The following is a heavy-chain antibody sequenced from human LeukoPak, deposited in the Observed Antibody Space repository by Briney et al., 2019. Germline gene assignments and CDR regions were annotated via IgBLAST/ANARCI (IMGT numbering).Heavy chain of an antibody. CDR3: RTLGYHLDS. J-gene: IGHJ4*02. Sequence: GGSLRLSCAASGFDFGAYEMNWVRQAPGKGLEWVSYIAGSDTTTYYADSVKGRFTISRDNAKNSLYLQMNSLRAEDTALYYCRTLGYHLDSWGQGTLVTVSS. CDR2: IAGSDTTT. V-gene: IGHV3-48*03. D-gene: IGHD3-22*01. CDR1: GFDFGAYE.